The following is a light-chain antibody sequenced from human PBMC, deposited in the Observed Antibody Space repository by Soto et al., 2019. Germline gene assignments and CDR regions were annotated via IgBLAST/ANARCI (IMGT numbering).Light chain of an antibody. J-gene: IGLJ1*01. CDR2: EVN. CDR1: NSDIGDWNY. V-gene: IGLV2-14*01. CDR3: KSYAGSNTYV. Sequence: QSALTQPASVSGSPGQSITISCTGANSDIGDWNYVSWYQQYPGKAPKVIIYEVNYRPSGVSYRFSGSKSGNTASLTISGLQAEDEADYFCKSYAGSNTYVFGSGTKLTVL.